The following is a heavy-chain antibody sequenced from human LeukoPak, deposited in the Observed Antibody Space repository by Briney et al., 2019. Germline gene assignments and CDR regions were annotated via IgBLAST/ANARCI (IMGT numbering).Heavy chain of an antibody. Sequence: ASVKVSRKASVYTFTGFHMHWVRQAPGQGLEWMGWIHPNSGGTNYAQKFQGRVTMSRDTSISTAYMELTGLKSDDTAVYYCAVYSYGTSAFGIWGQGTMVTVSS. V-gene: IGHV1-2*02. D-gene: IGHD5-18*01. CDR2: IHPNSGGT. CDR1: VYTFTGFH. J-gene: IGHJ3*02. CDR3: AVYSYGTSAFGI.